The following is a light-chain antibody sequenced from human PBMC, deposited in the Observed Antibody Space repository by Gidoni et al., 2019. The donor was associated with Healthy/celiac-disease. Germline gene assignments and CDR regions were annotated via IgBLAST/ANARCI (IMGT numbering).Light chain of an antibody. V-gene: IGKV3-11*01. CDR1: QSVSSS. CDR2: DAS. Sequence: EIVLTQSPATLSLSPGERATLSCRASQSVSSSLAWYQQKPGQAPRLLNYDASNRATGIPARFSGSGSGTDFTLTSSSLEPEDFAVYYCQQRSKWPGTFXQXTKVEIK. J-gene: IGKJ1*01. CDR3: QQRSKWPGT.